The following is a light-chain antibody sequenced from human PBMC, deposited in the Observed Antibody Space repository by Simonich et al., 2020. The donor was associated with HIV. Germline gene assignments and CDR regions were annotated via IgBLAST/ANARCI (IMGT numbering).Light chain of an antibody. J-gene: IGKJ2*01. V-gene: IGKV1-39*01. CDR1: QEIRNY. Sequence: DIQMPQSPSSLSASVGDRDTITCHASQEIRNYLNWYQQKPGKAPKLLIYAASSLQSGVPSGFSGSGSGTDFTLTISSLQPEDFATYYCQESYSSLYTFGQGTKLEIK. CDR3: QESYSSLYT. CDR2: AAS.